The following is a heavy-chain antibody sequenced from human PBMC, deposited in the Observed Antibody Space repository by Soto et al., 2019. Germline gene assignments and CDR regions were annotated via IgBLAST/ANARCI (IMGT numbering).Heavy chain of an antibody. V-gene: IGHV3-23*01. Sequence: GGSLRLSCAASGFTFSSYAMSWVRQAPGKGLEWVSAISGSGGSTYYADSVKGRFTISRDNSKNTLYLQMNSLRAEDTAVYYCAKYIVVVPAAERATYSSPRTNYYYYGMDVWGQGTTVTVSS. CDR1: GFTFSSYA. CDR3: AKYIVVVPAAERATYSSPRTNYYYYGMDV. D-gene: IGHD2-2*01. CDR2: ISGSGGST. J-gene: IGHJ6*02.